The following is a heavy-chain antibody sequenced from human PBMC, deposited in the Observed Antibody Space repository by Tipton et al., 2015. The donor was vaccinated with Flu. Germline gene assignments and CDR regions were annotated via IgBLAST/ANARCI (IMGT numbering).Heavy chain of an antibody. J-gene: IGHJ2*01. Sequence: TLSLTCAVYVGSFSGYYWSWIRQSPGKGLEWSGEINHSGSANYNPSLNSRVTISVDTSKNQFSLKLSSVTAADTAVYYCARRRYFDLWGRGTQVTVSS. CDR1: VGSFSGYY. CDR3: ARRRYFDL. V-gene: IGHV4-34*01. CDR2: INHSGSA.